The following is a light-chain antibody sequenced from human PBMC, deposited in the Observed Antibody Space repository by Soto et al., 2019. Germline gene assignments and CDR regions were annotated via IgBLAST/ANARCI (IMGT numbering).Light chain of an antibody. CDR1: SSNFKIKD. J-gene: IGLJ3*02. V-gene: IGLV1-47*01. Sequence: QSVLTQPPSASGSPGQEVTISCSGSSSNFKIKDVSWYQQFPGTAPKLLIYKNNQRPSGVPDRFSGSKSGTSASLAISGLRSEDEADYYCASWDDSLNGRVFGGGTKVTVL. CDR2: KNN. CDR3: ASWDDSLNGRV.